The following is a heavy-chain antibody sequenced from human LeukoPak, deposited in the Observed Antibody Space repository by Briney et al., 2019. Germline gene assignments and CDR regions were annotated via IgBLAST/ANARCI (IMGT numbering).Heavy chain of an antibody. J-gene: IGHJ4*02. V-gene: IGHV3-33*01. Sequence: GRSLRLSCAASGFTFSSYGMHWVRQAPGKGLEWVAVIWYDGSNKYYADSVKGRFTISRDNSKNTLYLQMNSLRAEDTAVYYCARDTGYCSGGSCYPLLDYWGQGTLVTVSS. CDR3: ARDTGYCSGGSCYPLLDY. D-gene: IGHD2-15*01. CDR1: GFTFSSYG. CDR2: IWYDGSNK.